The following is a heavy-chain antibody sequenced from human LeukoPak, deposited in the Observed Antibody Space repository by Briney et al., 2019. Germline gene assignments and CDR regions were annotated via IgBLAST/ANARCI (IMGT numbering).Heavy chain of an antibody. CDR2: IYYSGST. D-gene: IGHD3-16*01. J-gene: IGHJ4*02. CDR1: GGSISSGGYY. CDR3: ARASLRGSQTFDY. Sequence: SQTLSLTCTVSGGSISSGGYYWSWIRQHPGKGLEWIGYIYYSGSTYYNPSLKSRVTISVDTSKNQFSLKLSSVTAADTAVYYCARASLRGSQTFDYWGQGTLVTVSS. V-gene: IGHV4-31*03.